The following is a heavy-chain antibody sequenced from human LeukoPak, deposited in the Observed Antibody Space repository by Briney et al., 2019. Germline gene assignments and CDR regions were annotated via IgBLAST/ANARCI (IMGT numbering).Heavy chain of an antibody. D-gene: IGHD5-12*01. CDR3: AKSADARSGYDEFDY. CDR1: GFTFDDYT. Sequence: GGSLRLSCAASGFTFDDYTMHLVRQAPGKGLEWVSLISWDGGSTYYADSVKGRFTISRDNSKNSLYLQMNSLRTEDTALYYCAKSADARSGYDEFDYWGQGTLVTVSS. V-gene: IGHV3-43*01. J-gene: IGHJ4*02. CDR2: ISWDGGST.